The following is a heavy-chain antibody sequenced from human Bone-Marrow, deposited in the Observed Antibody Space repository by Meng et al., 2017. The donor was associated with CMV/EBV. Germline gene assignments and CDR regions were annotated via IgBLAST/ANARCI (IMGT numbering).Heavy chain of an antibody. V-gene: IGHV3-74*01. CDR1: GFTFSSYA. J-gene: IGHJ6*02. Sequence: GGSLRLSCAASGFTFSSYAMHWVRQAPGKGLVWVSRINSDGSSTSYADSVKGRFTISRDNAKNTLYLQMNSLRAEDTAVYYCARGEHCSSTSCYPHYYGMDVWGQGTTVTVSS. CDR3: ARGEHCSSTSCYPHYYGMDV. CDR2: INSDGSST. D-gene: IGHD2-2*01.